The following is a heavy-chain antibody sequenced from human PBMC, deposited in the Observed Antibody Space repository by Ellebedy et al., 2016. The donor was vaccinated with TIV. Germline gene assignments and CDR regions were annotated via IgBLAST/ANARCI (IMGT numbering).Heavy chain of an antibody. CDR2: MNPNSGNT. Sequence: ASVKVSXXASGYTFTSYDINWVRQATGQGLEWMGWMNPNSGNTGYAQKFQGRVTMTRNTSISTAYMELSSLRSEDTAVYYCARGQRSLRYYGSGSYYNPVGYWGQGTLVTVSS. CDR3: ARGQRSLRYYGSGSYYNPVGY. J-gene: IGHJ4*02. CDR1: GYTFTSYD. D-gene: IGHD3-10*01. V-gene: IGHV1-8*01.